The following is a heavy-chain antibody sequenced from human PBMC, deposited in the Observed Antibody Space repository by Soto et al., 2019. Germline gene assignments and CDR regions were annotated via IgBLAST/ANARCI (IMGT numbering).Heavy chain of an antibody. Sequence: NPSETLSLTCTVSGGSITTGGYYWSWIRQLPGKGLEWIGHRYYSESTYYNPSLKSRVSISLDSSKNQFSLMLSFVTPAATAMYYCARTKCRGGSCSSWSLHYWGQGTPVTVSS. CDR1: GGSITTGGYY. CDR2: RYYSEST. V-gene: IGHV4-31*03. D-gene: IGHD2-15*01. J-gene: IGHJ4*02. CDR3: ARTKCRGGSCSSWSLHY.